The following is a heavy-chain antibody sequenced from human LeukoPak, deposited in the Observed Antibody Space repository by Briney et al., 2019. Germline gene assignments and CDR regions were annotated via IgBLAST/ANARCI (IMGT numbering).Heavy chain of an antibody. CDR3: AGLVVVAAMTAYYYYGMDV. CDR2: INHSGST. Sequence: PSETLSLTCAVYGGSFSGYYWSWIRQPPGKGLEWIGEINHSGSTNYNPSLKSRVTISVDTSKNQFSLKLSSVTAADTAVYYCAGLVVVAAMTAYYYYGMDVWGQGTTVTVSS. J-gene: IGHJ6*02. CDR1: GGSFSGYY. V-gene: IGHV4-34*01. D-gene: IGHD2-15*01.